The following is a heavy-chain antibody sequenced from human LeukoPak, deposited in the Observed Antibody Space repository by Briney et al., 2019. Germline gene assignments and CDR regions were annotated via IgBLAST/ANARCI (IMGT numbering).Heavy chain of an antibody. V-gene: IGHV3-21*01. CDR3: ARVGYCSSTSCFDY. J-gene: IGHJ4*02. CDR1: GFTFSSYS. D-gene: IGHD2-2*01. Sequence: KPVGSLRLSCAASGFTFSSYSMNWVRQAPGKGLEWVSSISSSSSYIYYADSVKGRFTISRDNAKNSLYLQMNSLRAEDTAVYYCARVGYCSSTSCFDYWGQGTLVTVSS. CDR2: ISSSSSYI.